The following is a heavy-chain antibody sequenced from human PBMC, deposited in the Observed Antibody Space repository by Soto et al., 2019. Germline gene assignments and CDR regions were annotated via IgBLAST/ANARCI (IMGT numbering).Heavy chain of an antibody. CDR2: IYYSGST. J-gene: IGHJ4*02. V-gene: IGHV4-39*01. CDR1: GGSISSSSYY. CDR3: ARQVLKLWLGCFEY. D-gene: IGHD5-18*01. Sequence: SETLSLTCTVSGGSISSSSYYWGWIRQPPGKGLEWIGSIYYSGSTYYNPSLKSRVTISVDTSKNQFSLKLSSVTAADTAVYYCARQVLKLWLGCFEYWGQGTLVTVSS.